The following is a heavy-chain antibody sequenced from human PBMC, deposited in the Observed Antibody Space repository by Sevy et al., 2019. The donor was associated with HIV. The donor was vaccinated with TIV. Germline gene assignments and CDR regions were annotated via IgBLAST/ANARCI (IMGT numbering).Heavy chain of an antibody. D-gene: IGHD3-3*02. CDR3: ARDGRGISAFDI. J-gene: IGHJ3*02. Sequence: GSLELSRAAPEFSFNRPAGGWVRPAPGKGVEWVSAISGNGENRHYADSVRGRFTISRDNFKNTLYLQMNSLRAEDTALYYCARDGRGISAFDIWGQGTMVTVSS. V-gene: IGHV3-23*01. CDR2: ISGNGENR. CDR1: EFSFNRPA.